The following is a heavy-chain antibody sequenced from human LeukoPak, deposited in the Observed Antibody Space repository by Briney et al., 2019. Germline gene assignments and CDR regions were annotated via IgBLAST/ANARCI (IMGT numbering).Heavy chain of an antibody. J-gene: IGHJ4*02. CDR3: ARDRGYSYADY. D-gene: IGHD5-24*01. Sequence: PGGSLRLSCAASGFTFSTYGMHWVRQAPGKGLEWVAVISYDGSNKYDADSVRGRFAISRDNSKNILYLQMNSLRAEDTAVYYCARDRGYSYADYWGQGTLVTVSS. CDR1: GFTFSTYG. CDR2: ISYDGSNK. V-gene: IGHV3-30*03.